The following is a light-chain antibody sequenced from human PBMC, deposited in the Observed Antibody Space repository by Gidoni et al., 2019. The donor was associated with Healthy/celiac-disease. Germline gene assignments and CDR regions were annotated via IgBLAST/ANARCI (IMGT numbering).Light chain of an antibody. Sequence: DIQMTQSPSTLSASVGDRVTITCRASQSISSWLAWYQQKPGKAPKLLIYKASSLESGVPSRFSGSGSGTEFTLTISSLQPDDFATYYCQQYNSYSPLFXXXTKVEIK. J-gene: IGKJ1*01. CDR1: QSISSW. V-gene: IGKV1-5*03. CDR2: KAS. CDR3: QQYNSYSPL.